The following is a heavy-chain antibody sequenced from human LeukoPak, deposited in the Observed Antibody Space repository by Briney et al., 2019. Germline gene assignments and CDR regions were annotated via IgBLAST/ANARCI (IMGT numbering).Heavy chain of an antibody. J-gene: IGHJ4*02. D-gene: IGHD3-22*01. CDR2: ISGSGGST. Sequence: GGSLRLSCTASGFTFSSYAMSWVRQAPGKGLEWVSAISGSGGSTYYADSVKGRFTISRDNSKNTLYLQMNSLRAGDTAVYYCAKIPLLPDDSVDYWGQGTLVTVSS. CDR3: AKIPLLPDDSVDY. CDR1: GFTFSSYA. V-gene: IGHV3-23*01.